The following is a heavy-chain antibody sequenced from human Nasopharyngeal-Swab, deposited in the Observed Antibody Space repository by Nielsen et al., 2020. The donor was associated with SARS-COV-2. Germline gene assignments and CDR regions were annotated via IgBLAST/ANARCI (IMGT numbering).Heavy chain of an antibody. D-gene: IGHD3-22*01. J-gene: IGHJ4*02. CDR2: LGYDGSNK. V-gene: IGHV3-33*01. Sequence: GGSLRPSCAASGFTFSSYGMHWVRQAPGKGLEWVAVLGYDGSNKYYADSVKGRFTIPRDNSKNTLYLQMNSLRAEDTAVYYCARDYYDSSGYYYFDYWGQGTLVTVSS. CDR3: ARDYYDSSGYYYFDY. CDR1: GFTFSSYG.